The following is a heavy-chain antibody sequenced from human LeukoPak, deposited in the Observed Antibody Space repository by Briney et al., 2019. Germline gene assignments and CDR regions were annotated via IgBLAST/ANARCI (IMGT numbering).Heavy chain of an antibody. D-gene: IGHD3-9*01. J-gene: IGHJ3*02. Sequence: SETLSLTCTVSGGSISSYYWSWIRQPPGKGLEWIGYISYSGSTNYNPSLKSRVTISIDTSENQFSLKLRSVTAADTAIYYCARQGYDILTGYIDAFDIWGQGTMVTVSS. V-gene: IGHV4-59*08. CDR3: ARQGYDILTGYIDAFDI. CDR2: ISYSGST. CDR1: GGSISSYY.